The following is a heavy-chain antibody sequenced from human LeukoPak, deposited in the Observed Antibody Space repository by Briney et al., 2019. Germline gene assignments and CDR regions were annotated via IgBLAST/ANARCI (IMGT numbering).Heavy chain of an antibody. V-gene: IGHV4-30-2*01. J-gene: IGHJ4*02. CDR1: GGSISSGGYS. CDR2: IYHSGST. Sequence: SEPLSLTCAVSGGSISSGGYSWSWIRQPPGKGLEWIGYIYHSGSTYYNPSLKSRVTISVDRSKNQFSLKLSSVTAADTAVYYCARGRNLRYFDWLLDYFDYWGQGTLVTVSS. CDR3: ARGRNLRYFDWLLDYFDY. D-gene: IGHD3-9*01.